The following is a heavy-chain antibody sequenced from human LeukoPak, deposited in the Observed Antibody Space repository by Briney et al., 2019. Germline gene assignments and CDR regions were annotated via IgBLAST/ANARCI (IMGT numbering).Heavy chain of an antibody. CDR2: ISWNSGFI. CDR1: GFTFDDYA. D-gene: IGHD1-1*01. V-gene: IGHV3-9*01. J-gene: IGHJ4*02. CDR3: AFGQATWSDY. Sequence: GGSLRLSCAASGFTFDDYAMHWVRQAPGKGLEWVSGISWNSGFIVYADSVRGRFTISRDNAKNSLYLQMNSLIPEDTALYFCAFGQATWSDYWGQGTLVTVSS.